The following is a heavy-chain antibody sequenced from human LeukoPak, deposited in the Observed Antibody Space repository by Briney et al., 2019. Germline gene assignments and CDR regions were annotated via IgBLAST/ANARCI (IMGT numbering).Heavy chain of an antibody. D-gene: IGHD2-2*01. CDR3: ARLDCSSTSCLFDY. CDR1: GGTFSSYA. V-gene: IGHV1-69*13. Sequence: GASVKVSCKASGGTFSSYAISWVRQAPGQGLEWMGGIIPIFGTANFAQKFQGRVTITADESTSTAYMELSSLRSEDTAAYYCARLDCSSTSCLFDYWGQGTLVTVSS. J-gene: IGHJ4*02. CDR2: IIPIFGTA.